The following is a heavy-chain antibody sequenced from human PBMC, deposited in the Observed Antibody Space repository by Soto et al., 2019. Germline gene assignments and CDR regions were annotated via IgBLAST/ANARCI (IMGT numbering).Heavy chain of an antibody. V-gene: IGHV3-23*01. J-gene: IGHJ4*02. D-gene: IGHD6-19*01. CDR2: ISASGRGT. Sequence: GGSLRLSCEASGFTFSNYAMSWVRQAPGKGLEWVSGISASGRGTYYADSVKDRFTISRDSFKNTLYLQMNSLRAEDTGTYYCAKGKTSGWYYFDYWGQGALVTVSS. CDR1: GFTFSNYA. CDR3: AKGKTSGWYYFDY.